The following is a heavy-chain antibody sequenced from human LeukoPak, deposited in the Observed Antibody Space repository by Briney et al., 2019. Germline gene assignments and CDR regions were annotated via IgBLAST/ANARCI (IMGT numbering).Heavy chain of an antibody. Sequence: SETLSLTCAVYGGSFSGYYWSWIRQPPGKGLEWIGEINHSGSINYNPSLKSRVTISVDTSKNQFSLKLSSVTAADTAVYYCAVVPAAHGGVDYWGQGTLVTVSS. CDR2: INHSGSI. J-gene: IGHJ4*02. CDR3: AVVPAAHGGVDY. V-gene: IGHV4-34*01. D-gene: IGHD2-2*01. CDR1: GGSFSGYY.